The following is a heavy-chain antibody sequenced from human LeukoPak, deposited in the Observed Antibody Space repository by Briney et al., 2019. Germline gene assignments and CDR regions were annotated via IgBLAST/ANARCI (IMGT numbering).Heavy chain of an antibody. J-gene: IGHJ4*02. D-gene: IGHD3-3*01. Sequence: GASVKVSCKASGYTFTSYYMHWVRQAPGQGLEWMGWINPNSGGTNYAQKFQGRVTMTRDTSISTAYMELSRLRSDDTAVYYCARGVTIFGVVMQVYHDYWGQGTLVTVSS. V-gene: IGHV1-2*02. CDR1: GYTFTSYY. CDR2: INPNSGGT. CDR3: ARGVTIFGVVMQVYHDY.